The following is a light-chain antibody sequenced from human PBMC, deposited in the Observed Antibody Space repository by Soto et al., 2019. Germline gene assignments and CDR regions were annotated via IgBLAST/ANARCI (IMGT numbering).Light chain of an antibody. CDR2: WAS. Sequence: DIVMTQSPDSLAVSLGERATINCKSSQSLLYTSNNKNYLSWYQKKQGQPPKMLIYWASTRESGVPDRFTGSGSGSNFTLTIASLQAEDVAVYYCQQYYTFPRTFGQGSKVAIK. CDR1: QSLLYTSNNKNY. V-gene: IGKV4-1*01. J-gene: IGKJ1*01. CDR3: QQYYTFPRT.